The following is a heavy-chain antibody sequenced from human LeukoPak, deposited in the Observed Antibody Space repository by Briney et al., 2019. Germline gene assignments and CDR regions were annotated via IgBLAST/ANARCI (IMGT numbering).Heavy chain of an antibody. V-gene: IGHV3-53*01. J-gene: IGHJ6*02. CDR2: IYSGGST. CDR1: GFIVSSNY. D-gene: IGHD5-18*01. CDR3: ARDGSYGYLNFVYYYGMDV. Sequence: PGGSLRLSCAASGFIVSSNYMSWVRQAPGKGLEWVSVIYSGGSTYYADSVKGRFTISRDISKNTLYLQMNSLRAEDTAVYYCARDGSYGYLNFVYYYGMDVWGQGTTVTVSS.